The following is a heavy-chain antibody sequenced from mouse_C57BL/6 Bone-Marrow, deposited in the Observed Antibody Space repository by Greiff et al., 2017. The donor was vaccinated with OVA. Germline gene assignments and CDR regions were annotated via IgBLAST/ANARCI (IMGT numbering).Heavy chain of an antibody. V-gene: IGHV1-18*01. CDR3: ARSDYYGSSPMYFDV. Sequence: VQLQQSGPELVKPGASVKIPCKASGYTFTDYNMDWVKQSHGKSLEWIGDINPNNGGTIYNQKFKGKATLTVAKSSSTAYMELRSLTSEDTAVYYCARSDYYGSSPMYFDVWGTGTTVTVSS. CDR2: INPNNGGT. CDR1: GYTFTDYN. D-gene: IGHD1-1*01. J-gene: IGHJ1*03.